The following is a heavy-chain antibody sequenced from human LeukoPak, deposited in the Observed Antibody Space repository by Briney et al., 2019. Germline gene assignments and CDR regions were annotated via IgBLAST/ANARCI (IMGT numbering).Heavy chain of an antibody. J-gene: IGHJ5*02. CDR3: AKPFHSALDP. Sequence: GGSLRLSCAASGFTFSSYAMHWVRQAPGKGLEWVAVISYDGSNKYYADSVKGRFTISRDNSKNTLYLQMNSLRAEDTAVYYCAKPFHSALDPWGQGTLVTVSS. V-gene: IGHV3-30-3*01. CDR2: ISYDGSNK. CDR1: GFTFSSYA.